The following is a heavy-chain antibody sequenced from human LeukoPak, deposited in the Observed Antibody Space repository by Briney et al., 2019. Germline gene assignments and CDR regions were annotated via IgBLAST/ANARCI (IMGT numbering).Heavy chain of an antibody. CDR1: GSTFSATV. V-gene: IGHV3-64*01. CDR3: ARDLSGGGLDY. D-gene: IGHD3-10*01. Sequence: GRPLRPSCAAPGSTFSATVMHWVRQAPGKGLNYVSAISSDGGSTSYAKSVKGRFTISRDNSTNPLYLQMGSLRAEDMAVYYCARDLSGGGLDYWGQGTLVTVSS. CDR2: ISSDGGST. J-gene: IGHJ4*02.